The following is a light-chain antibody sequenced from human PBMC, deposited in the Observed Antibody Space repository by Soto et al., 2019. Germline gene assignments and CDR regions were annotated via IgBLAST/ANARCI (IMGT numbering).Light chain of an antibody. V-gene: IGLV2-8*01. CDR2: EVS. CDR1: SSDVGSYNY. Sequence: QSVLTQPPSASGSPGQSVTISCTGTSSDVGSYNYVSWYQQHPGKAPKLMISEVSKRPSGVPDRFSGSKSGNTASLTVSGLQAEDETDYYCSSYAGSNTWVFGGGTKLTVL. J-gene: IGLJ3*02. CDR3: SSYAGSNTWV.